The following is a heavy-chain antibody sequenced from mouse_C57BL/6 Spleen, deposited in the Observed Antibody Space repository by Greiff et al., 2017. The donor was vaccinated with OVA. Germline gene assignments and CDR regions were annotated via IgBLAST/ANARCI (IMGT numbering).Heavy chain of an antibody. Sequence: QVQLKQSGPELVKPGASVKISCKASGYSFTSYYIHWVKQRPGQGLEWIGWIYPGSGNTKYNEKFKGKAPLTADTSSSTAYMQLSSLTSEDSAVYYCARGQGFAYWGQGTLVTVAA. CDR3: ARGQGFAY. V-gene: IGHV1-66*01. CDR1: GYSFTSYY. CDR2: IYPGSGNT. D-gene: IGHD3-3*01. J-gene: IGHJ3*01.